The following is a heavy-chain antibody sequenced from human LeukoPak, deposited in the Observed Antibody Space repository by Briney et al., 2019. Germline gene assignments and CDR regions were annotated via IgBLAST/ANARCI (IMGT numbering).Heavy chain of an antibody. D-gene: IGHD3-10*01. CDR3: ARVSYYYGSGSYLSYYYYYMDV. CDR2: INWNGGST. CDR1: GFTFSSYG. J-gene: IGHJ6*03. V-gene: IGHV3-20*01. Sequence: GGSLRLSCGASGFTFSSYGVHWVRQAPGKGLEWVSGINWNGGSTGYADSVKGRFTISRDNAKNSLYLQMNSLRAEDTALYHCARVSYYYGSGSYLSYYYYYMDVWGKGTTVTISS.